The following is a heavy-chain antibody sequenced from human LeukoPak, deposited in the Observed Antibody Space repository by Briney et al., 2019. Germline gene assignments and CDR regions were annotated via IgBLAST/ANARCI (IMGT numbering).Heavy chain of an antibody. CDR2: ISHSGGST. CDR3: ARGAGYNYPYYFDY. V-gene: IGHV3-23*01. D-gene: IGHD5-24*01. Sequence: GGSLRLSCAASGFTFNSYVMSWVRQAPGKGLEWVSTISHSGGSTYYADSVKGRFTISRDNSKNTLYLRMNSLRADDTAVYYCARGAGYNYPYYFDYWGQGTLVTVSS. J-gene: IGHJ4*02. CDR1: GFTFNSYV.